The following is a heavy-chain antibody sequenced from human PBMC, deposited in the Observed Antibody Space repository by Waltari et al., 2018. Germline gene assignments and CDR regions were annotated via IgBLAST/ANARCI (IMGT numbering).Heavy chain of an antibody. D-gene: IGHD2-2*01. V-gene: IGHV4-38-2*01. CDR2: IYQSGKT. CDR3: ATASAAKIYYYYYMDV. CDR1: GYSISSGYY. Sequence: QVQLQESGPGLVKPSENLSLTCAVSGYSISSGYYWGWIRQPPGTGLEWIGSIYQSGKTYYHPSLTSRVTISVDTSKNQFSLKLSSVTAADTAVYYCATASAAKIYYYYYMDVWGKGTTVTVSS. J-gene: IGHJ6*03.